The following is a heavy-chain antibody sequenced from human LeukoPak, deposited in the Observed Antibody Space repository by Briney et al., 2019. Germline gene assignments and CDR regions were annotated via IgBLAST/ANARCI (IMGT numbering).Heavy chain of an antibody. D-gene: IGHD5-12*01. CDR1: GYSFTSYW. J-gene: IGHJ3*02. CDR2: IYPGDSDT. CDR3: ARLTDSGYDWGAFDI. V-gene: IGHV5-51*01. Sequence: GESLKISCKGSGYSFTSYWIGWVRQMPGKGLEWMGIIYPGDSDTRYSPSFQGQVTISADKSISTAYLQWSSLKASDTAMYYCARLTDSGYDWGAFDIWGQGTMVTVSS.